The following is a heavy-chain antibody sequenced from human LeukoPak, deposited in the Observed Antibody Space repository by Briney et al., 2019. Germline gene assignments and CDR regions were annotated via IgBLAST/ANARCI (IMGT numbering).Heavy chain of an antibody. CDR2: ISYDGSNK. D-gene: IGHD4-17*01. CDR1: GFTFSSYA. CDR3: ARDAAHYDNWFDP. J-gene: IGHJ5*02. Sequence: GGSLRLSCAASGFTFSSYAMHWVRQAPGKGLEWVAVISYDGSNKYYADSVKGRLTISRDNSKNTLYLQMNSLRAEDTAVYYCARDAAHYDNWFDPWGQGTLVTVSS. V-gene: IGHV3-30-3*01.